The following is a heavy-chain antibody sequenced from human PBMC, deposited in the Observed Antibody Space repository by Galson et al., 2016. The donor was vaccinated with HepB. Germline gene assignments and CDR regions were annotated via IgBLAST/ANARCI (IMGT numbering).Heavy chain of an antibody. CDR3: ARYLNAPPHANSDILPGWAVIFGTLHY. D-gene: IGHD3-9*01. CDR2: IDPGGGST. CDR1: GYTFSDYY. V-gene: IGHV1-46*01. J-gene: IGHJ4*01. Sequence: SVKVSCKASGYTFSDYYIHWVRQAPGQGLEWVGMIDPGGGSTSYARKFQGRVTVTRDTSPSTVYMDLSSLESEDSAFYYCARYLNAPPHANSDILPGWAVIFGTLHYWGHGTLVTVSS.